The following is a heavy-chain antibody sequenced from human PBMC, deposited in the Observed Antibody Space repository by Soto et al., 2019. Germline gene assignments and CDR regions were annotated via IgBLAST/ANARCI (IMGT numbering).Heavy chain of an antibody. CDR3: ARDQDGGYYYGMDV. CDR1: GFIFSSFG. J-gene: IGHJ6*02. Sequence: GGSLRLSCAASGFIFSSFGMHWVRQAPGKGLEWVAHIWYDGSNTYYADSVKGRFTISRDNAKNSLYLQMNSLRAEDTAVYYCARDQDGGYYYGMDVWGQGTTVTVSS. V-gene: IGHV3-33*01. CDR2: IWYDGSNT.